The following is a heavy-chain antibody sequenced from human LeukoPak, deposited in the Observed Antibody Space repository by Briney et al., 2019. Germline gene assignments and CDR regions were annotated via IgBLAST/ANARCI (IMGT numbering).Heavy chain of an antibody. CDR2: IYYSGST. CDR3: ARDQGDSSSSPYYYYGVDV. CDR1: GGSISSYY. D-gene: IGHD6-6*01. V-gene: IGHV4-59*01. J-gene: IGHJ6*02. Sequence: SETLSLTCTVSGGSISSYYWSWIRQPPGKGLEWIGYIYYSGSTNYNPSLKSRVTISVDTSKNQFSLKLSSVTAADTAVYYCARDQGDSSSSPYYYYGVDVWGQGTTVTVSS.